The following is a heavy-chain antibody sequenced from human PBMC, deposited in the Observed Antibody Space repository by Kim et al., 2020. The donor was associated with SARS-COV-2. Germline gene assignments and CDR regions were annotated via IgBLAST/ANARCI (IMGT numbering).Heavy chain of an antibody. J-gene: IGHJ5*02. D-gene: IGHD2-2*01. V-gene: IGHV3-30-3*01. CDR3: ARAGGRVPAALRAGWS. CDR2: ISYDGSNK. CDR1: GFTFSSYA. Sequence: GGSLRLSCAASGFTFSSYAMHWVRQAPGKGLEWVAVISYDGSNKYYADSVKGRFTISRDNSKNTLYLQMNSLRAEDTAVYYCARAGGRVPAALRAGWSWGQGTLVTVSS.